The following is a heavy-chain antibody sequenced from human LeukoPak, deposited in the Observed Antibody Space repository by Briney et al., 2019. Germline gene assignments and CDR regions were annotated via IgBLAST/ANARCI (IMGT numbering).Heavy chain of an antibody. CDR2: INPNSGGT. D-gene: IGHD2-2*01. CDR1: GYTFTGYY. Sequence: GASVKVSCKASGYTFTGYYMHWVRQAPGQGLEWMGWINPNSGGTNYAQKFQGRVTMTRDTSISTAYMELSRLRSDDTAVYYCARDLYRSTRGRYYFGYWGQGTLVTVSS. V-gene: IGHV1-2*02. CDR3: ARDLYRSTRGRYYFGY. J-gene: IGHJ4*02.